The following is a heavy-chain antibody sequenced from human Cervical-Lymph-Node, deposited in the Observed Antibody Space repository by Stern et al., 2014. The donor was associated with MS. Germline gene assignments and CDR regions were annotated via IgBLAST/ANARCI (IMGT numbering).Heavy chain of an antibody. J-gene: IGHJ4*02. CDR1: GYTFTSYW. CDR3: ARQRYFDY. V-gene: IGHV5-51*01. CDR2: IFPGGSDI. Sequence: VQLVQSGPEVKRPGESLKISCQASGYTFTSYWIGWVRQMPGKGLEWIAVIFPGGSDIKYSPSFQGQVPISADKPSSTAYLQWNNLKALDTAIYYCARQRYFDYWGQGTLVTVSS.